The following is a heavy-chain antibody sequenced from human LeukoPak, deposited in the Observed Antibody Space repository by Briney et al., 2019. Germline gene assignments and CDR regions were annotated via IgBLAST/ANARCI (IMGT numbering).Heavy chain of an antibody. Sequence: SETLSLTCTVSGGSNSSYYWSWIRQPPGKGLEWIGYIYYSGSTNYNPSLKSRVTISVDTSKNQFSLKLSSVTAADTAVYYCARDRHSSSWYLGYYYYYMDVWGKGTTVTVSS. CDR3: ARDRHSSSWYLGYYYYYMDV. CDR2: IYYSGST. V-gene: IGHV4-59*01. CDR1: GGSNSSYY. J-gene: IGHJ6*03. D-gene: IGHD6-13*01.